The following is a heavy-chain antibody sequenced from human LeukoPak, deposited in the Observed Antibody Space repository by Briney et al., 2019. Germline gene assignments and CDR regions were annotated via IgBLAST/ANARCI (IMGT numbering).Heavy chain of an antibody. CDR1: GYTFTSYA. CDR3: ARDSNGSPRGMDV. Sequence: ASVKVSCKASGYTFTSYAMHWVRQAPGQGLEWMGWISAYNGNTDYAQKLQGRVTMTTDTSTSTAYMELRSLRSDDTAVYYCARDSNGSPRGMDVWGKGTTVTVSS. CDR2: ISAYNGNT. D-gene: IGHD3-10*01. V-gene: IGHV1-18*01. J-gene: IGHJ6*04.